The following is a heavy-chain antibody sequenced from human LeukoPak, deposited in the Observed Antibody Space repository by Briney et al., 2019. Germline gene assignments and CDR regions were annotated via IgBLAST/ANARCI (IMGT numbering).Heavy chain of an antibody. D-gene: IGHD3-10*01. J-gene: IGHJ5*02. CDR1: GGSISSYY. CDR2: IYYSGST. V-gene: IGHV4-59*12. CDR3: ARGGYYYGSGSSYNWFDP. Sequence: PSETLSLTCTVSGGSISSYYWSWIRQPPGKGLEWIGYIYYSGSTNYNPSLKSRVTISVDTSKNQFSLKLSSVTAADTAVYYCARGGYYYGSGSSYNWFDPWGQGTLVTVSS.